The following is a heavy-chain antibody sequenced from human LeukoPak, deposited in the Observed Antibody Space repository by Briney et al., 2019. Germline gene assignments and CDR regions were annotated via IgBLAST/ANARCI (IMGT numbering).Heavy chain of an antibody. CDR2: IWYDGSNE. D-gene: IGHD3-22*01. J-gene: IGHJ5*02. V-gene: IGHV3-30*02. Sequence: PGGSLRLSSTASGFTFSNHGMHWVRQAPGKGLEWVAFIWYDGSNEYYTDSVKGRFTISRDNSKNTLFLQMNSLRAEDTAVYYCAKGLNYYDGSGYPTWGQGTLVTVSS. CDR3: AKGLNYYDGSGYPT. CDR1: GFTFSNHG.